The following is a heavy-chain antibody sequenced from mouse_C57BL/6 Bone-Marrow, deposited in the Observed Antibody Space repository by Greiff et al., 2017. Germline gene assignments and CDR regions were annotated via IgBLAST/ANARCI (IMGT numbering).Heavy chain of an antibody. J-gene: IGHJ4*01. CDR2: IDPETGGT. CDR1: GYTFTDYE. V-gene: IGHV1-15*01. D-gene: IGHD2-1*01. CDR3: TRQLQLAMDY. Sequence: QVQLQQSGAELVRPGASVTLSCKASGYTFTDYEMHWVKQTPVHGLEWIGAIDPETGGTAYNQKFKGKAILTADKSSSTAYMELRSLTSEDSAVYYCTRQLQLAMDYWGQGTSGTVSS.